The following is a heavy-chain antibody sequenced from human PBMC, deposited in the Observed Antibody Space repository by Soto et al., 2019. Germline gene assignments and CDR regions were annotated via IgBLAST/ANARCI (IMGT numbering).Heavy chain of an antibody. CDR2: INPNSGGT. CDR1: GYTFTGYY. CDR3: ARGMMITFGHYYYGMDV. J-gene: IGHJ6*02. D-gene: IGHD3-16*01. V-gene: IGHV1-2*04. Sequence: ASVKVSCKASGYTFTGYYMHWVRQAPGQGLEWMGWINPNSGGTNYAQKFQGWVTMTRDTSISTAYMELSRLRSDDTAVYYCARGMMITFGHYYYGMDVWGQGTTVTVSS.